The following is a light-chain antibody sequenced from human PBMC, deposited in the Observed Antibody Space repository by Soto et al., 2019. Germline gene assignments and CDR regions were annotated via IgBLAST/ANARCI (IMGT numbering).Light chain of an antibody. CDR2: DVS. CDR3: CSCAGGNIFRV. V-gene: IGLV2-11*01. CDR1: SSDVGGYNY. Sequence: QSALTQPRSVSGSPGQSVTISCTGTSSDVGGYNYVSWYQHHPGKAPKFIIFDVSSRPSGVPDRFSGSKSGNTAYLTISGLQAEDEADYYCCSCAGGNIFRVFGGGTKLTVL. J-gene: IGLJ2*01.